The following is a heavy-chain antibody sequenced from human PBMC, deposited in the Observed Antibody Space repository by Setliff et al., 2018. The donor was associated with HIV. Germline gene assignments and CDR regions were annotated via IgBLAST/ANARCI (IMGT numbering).Heavy chain of an antibody. J-gene: IGHJ4*02. CDR3: AREYSSSSGGGAFDY. V-gene: IGHV1-46*01. CDR1: GYTFTSYY. CDR2: INPSGGST. Sequence: ASVKVSCKASGYTFTSYYMHWVRPAPGQGLEWMGIINPSGGSTSYAQKFQGRVTMTRDTSTSTVYMELSSLRSEDTAVYYCAREYSSSSGGGAFDYWGQGTLVTVSS. D-gene: IGHD6-6*01.